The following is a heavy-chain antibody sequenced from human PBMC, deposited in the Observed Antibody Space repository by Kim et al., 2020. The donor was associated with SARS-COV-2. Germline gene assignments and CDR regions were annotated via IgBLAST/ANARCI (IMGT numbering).Heavy chain of an antibody. V-gene: IGHV3-7*03. J-gene: IGHJ5*02. CDR1: GFPFANYW. CDR3: ATTTSTTGT. CDR2: IKQDGSEK. Sequence: GGSLRLSCAASGFPFANYWMNWVRLAPGEGLECVASIKQDGSEKYYVDSVKGRFSISRDNAKNSLYLQMNSLRAEDTAVYYCATTTSTTGTWGQGTLVTVSS. D-gene: IGHD3-9*01.